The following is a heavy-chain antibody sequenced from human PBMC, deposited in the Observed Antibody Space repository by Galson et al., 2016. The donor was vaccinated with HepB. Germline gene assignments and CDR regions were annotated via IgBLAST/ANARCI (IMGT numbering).Heavy chain of an antibody. Sequence: SLRLSCAASGFTFSIYGMNWVRQAPGKGPEWVSYIDAGATAVRYADSVKGRFTISRDNARNLVFLQMNSLRDEDTADYYCARGNYETSWGQGTLVAVSS. CDR3: ARGNYETS. CDR2: IDAGATAV. V-gene: IGHV3-48*02. D-gene: IGHD3-22*01. CDR1: GFTFSIYG. J-gene: IGHJ5*02.